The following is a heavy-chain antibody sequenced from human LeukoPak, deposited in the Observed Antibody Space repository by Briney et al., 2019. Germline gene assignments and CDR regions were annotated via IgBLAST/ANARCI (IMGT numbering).Heavy chain of an antibody. D-gene: IGHD3-10*01. V-gene: IGHV3-23*01. Sequence: GESLRLSCAASGFTFSRYAMSWVRQAPGKGLEWVSAVSGSGGSTYYADSVKGLFTISRDNSKNTLYLQMNSLRAEDTAVYYCAKRMIRGVNHDAFDLWGQGTMVTVSS. CDR1: GFTFSRYA. CDR3: AKRMIRGVNHDAFDL. J-gene: IGHJ3*01. CDR2: VSGSGGST.